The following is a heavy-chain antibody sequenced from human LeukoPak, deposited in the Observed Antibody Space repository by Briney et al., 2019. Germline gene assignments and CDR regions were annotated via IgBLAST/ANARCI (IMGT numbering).Heavy chain of an antibody. J-gene: IGHJ5*02. D-gene: IGHD1-1*01. V-gene: IGHV3-66*01. CDR3: ARDLEAWLATTGFPT. CDR1: GFTVSSNY. CDR2: IYSGGST. Sequence: GGSLRLSCAASGFTVSSNYMSWVRQAPGKGLEWVSVIYSGGSTYYADSVKGRFTISRDNSKNTLYLQMNSLRAEDTAVYYCARDLEAWLATTGFPTWGQGTLVTVSS.